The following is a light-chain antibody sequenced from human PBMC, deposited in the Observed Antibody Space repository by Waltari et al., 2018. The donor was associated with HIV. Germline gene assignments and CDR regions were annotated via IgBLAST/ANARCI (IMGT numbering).Light chain of an antibody. J-gene: IGLJ2*01. Sequence: QSALTQPASVSGSPGQSLTISCTGTSSDVGGYHYVSWHQQHPGQAPKLSIYDVSKRPSGVPNRCSGSKSGNTASLAIAGLQAEDEADYYCCSYVRSITCAVFGGGTKLTVL. CDR3: CSYVRSITCAV. V-gene: IGLV2-23*02. CDR1: SSDVGGYHY. CDR2: DVS.